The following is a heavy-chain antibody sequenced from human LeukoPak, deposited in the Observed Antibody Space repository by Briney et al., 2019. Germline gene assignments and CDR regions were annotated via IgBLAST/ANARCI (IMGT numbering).Heavy chain of an antibody. CDR1: GFTFSRYT. J-gene: IGHJ4*02. D-gene: IGHD3-22*01. CDR3: VKLEYYFDSTGYLDS. CDR2: ISTSSLYI. Sequence: GGSLRLSCAASGFTFSRYTMNWVRQAPGKGLEWVSSISTSSLYIYYADSLKGQFTISRDNAKNSLYLQMNSLRDEDTAFYYCVKLEYYFDSTGYLDSWGQGSLVTVSS. V-gene: IGHV3-21*04.